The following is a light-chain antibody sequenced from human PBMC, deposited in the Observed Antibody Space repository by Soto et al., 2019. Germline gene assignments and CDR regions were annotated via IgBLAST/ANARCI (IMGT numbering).Light chain of an antibody. CDR1: QSVLYSSNNKNY. CDR2: WAS. J-gene: IGKJ2*01. Sequence: DIVMTQSPDSLAVSLGERATINCKSSQSVLYSSNNKNYLAWYQQKPGQPPKLLIYWASTRESGVPDRFSGSGSGTDFTLTISSLQAEDVAVYYCQQTFHSPRTFGQGTRLEI. V-gene: IGKV4-1*01. CDR3: QQTFHSPRT.